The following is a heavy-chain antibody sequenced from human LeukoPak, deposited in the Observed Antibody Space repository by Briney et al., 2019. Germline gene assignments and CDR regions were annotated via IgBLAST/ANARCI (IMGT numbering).Heavy chain of an antibody. CDR3: ARENYCTNGVCWAFDP. CDR1: GGSISSYY. V-gene: IGHV4-4*07. CDR2: IYSTGST. J-gene: IGHJ5*02. Sequence: SETLSLTCTVSGGSISSYYWSWIRQPAGKGLEWIGRIYSTGSTNYNSSLKTRVTLSVDTSKNQFSLRLSSVTAADTAVYYCARENYCTNGVCWAFDPWGQGTLVTVSS. D-gene: IGHD2-8*01.